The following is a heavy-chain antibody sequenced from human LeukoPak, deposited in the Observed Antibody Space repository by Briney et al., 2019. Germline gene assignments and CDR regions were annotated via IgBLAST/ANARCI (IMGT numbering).Heavy chain of an antibody. J-gene: IGHJ4*02. CDR2: IRYDESKT. D-gene: IGHD1-26*01. Sequence: GGSLRLSCAASGFTFSIYGMQWVRQAPAKGLEWVAFIRYDESKTFYGDSVKGRFTVSRDNSKNTLYLQMNSLRAEDTAVYYCAKSHLPNSYSGTYYCDYWGQGTQVTVSS. CDR3: AKSHLPNSYSGTYYCDY. CDR1: GFTFSIYG. V-gene: IGHV3-30*02.